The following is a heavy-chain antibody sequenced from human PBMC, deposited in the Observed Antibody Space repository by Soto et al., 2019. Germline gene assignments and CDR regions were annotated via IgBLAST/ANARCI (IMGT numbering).Heavy chain of an antibody. J-gene: IGHJ6*02. CDR1: GGSVSTGMKY. Sequence: SETLSLTCTVSGGSVSTGMKYWGWVRQPPGKALEFIGYMYKTGATLLNSSLKSRVTLSMETSKNQFSLTLSSVTAADTAVYFCMKAHESGDFLGMSVWGPGTTVTVSS. D-gene: IGHD3-10*01. V-gene: IGHV4-61*01. CDR3: MKAHESGDFLGMSV. CDR2: MYKTGAT.